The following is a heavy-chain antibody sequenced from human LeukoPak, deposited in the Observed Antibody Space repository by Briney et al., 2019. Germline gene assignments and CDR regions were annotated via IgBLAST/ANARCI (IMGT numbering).Heavy chain of an antibody. CDR3: ARDRRGDSSGFRLDY. CDR2: ISYDGSNK. V-gene: IGHV3-30-3*01. Sequence: PGGSLRLSCAASGFTFSSYAMHWVRQAPGKGLEWVAVISYDGSNKYYADSVKGRFTISRDNSKNTLYLQMNSLRAEDTAVYYCARDRRGDSSGFRLDYWGQGTLVTVSS. CDR1: GFTFSSYA. J-gene: IGHJ4*02. D-gene: IGHD3-22*01.